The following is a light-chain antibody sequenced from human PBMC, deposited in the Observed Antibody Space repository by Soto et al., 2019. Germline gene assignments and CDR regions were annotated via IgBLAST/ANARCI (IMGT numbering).Light chain of an antibody. CDR3: QQYNTWPWT. CDR1: QTISSS. CDR2: GAS. J-gene: IGKJ1*01. Sequence: EPLMTQSPATLSVSPGARATLYCRASQTISSSLAWYQHKPGQAPGLLIFGASPGATGVPARFSGGGSGTLFTLTISSLQSEDFGIYYCQQYNTWPWTFGQGTKV. V-gene: IGKV3-15*01.